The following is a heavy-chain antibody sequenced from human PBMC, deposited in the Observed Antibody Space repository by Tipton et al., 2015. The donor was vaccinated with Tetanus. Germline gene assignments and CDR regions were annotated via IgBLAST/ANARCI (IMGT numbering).Heavy chain of an antibody. Sequence: LRLSCTVSGGSTQSFYWSWIRQSAGRGLEWIGRIYTSGSTTYNPSLKSRVAMSMDTSRNQFSLTLNSVTVADTAVYYCARVKGTYNHYGLDVWGQGTTVTVAS. D-gene: IGHD3-10*01. CDR3: ARVKGTYNHYGLDV. J-gene: IGHJ6*02. CDR1: GGSTQSFY. CDR2: IYTSGST. V-gene: IGHV4-4*07.